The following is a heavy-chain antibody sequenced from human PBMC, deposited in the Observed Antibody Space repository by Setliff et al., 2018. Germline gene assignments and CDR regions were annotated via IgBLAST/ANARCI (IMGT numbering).Heavy chain of an antibody. J-gene: IGHJ6*02. D-gene: IGHD6-6*01. V-gene: IGHV3-43*01. CDR2: ISWDGANT. CDR1: GFTFDDFT. Sequence: PGGSLRLSCAASGFTFDDFTMHWVRHVPGKGLEWVSLISWDGANTKYADSVMGRFTISRDNSKNSLYLQMDSLRPENTAFYFCAKDIGQIAARPDFYYGMDVWGQGTTVTV. CDR3: AKDIGQIAARPDFYYGMDV.